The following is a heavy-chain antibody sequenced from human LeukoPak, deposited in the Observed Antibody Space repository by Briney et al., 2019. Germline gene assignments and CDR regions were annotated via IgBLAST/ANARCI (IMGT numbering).Heavy chain of an antibody. V-gene: IGHV3-23*01. D-gene: IGHD3-22*01. CDR2: ISGSGGST. J-gene: IGHJ4*02. Sequence: QPGGSLRLSCAAPGFTFSSYAMSWVRQAPGKGLEWVSAISGSGGSTYYADSVKGRFTISRDNSKNTLYLQMNSLRAEDTAVYYCAKIVVVIPFVDYWGQGTLVTVSS. CDR1: GFTFSSYA. CDR3: AKIVVVIPFVDY.